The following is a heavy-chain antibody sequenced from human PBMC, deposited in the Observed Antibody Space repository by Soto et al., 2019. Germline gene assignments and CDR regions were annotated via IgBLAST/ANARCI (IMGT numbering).Heavy chain of an antibody. V-gene: IGHV4-59*08. Sequence: QVQLQESGPGLVKPSETLSLTCTVSGGSVISDYWSWIRQPPGQGLEWIGYIYYSGSSNYNPSLKIRVTIPLDTSENQFSLKLTSVTAADTAVDYCANHAGTTIPYRYDMDDWGKGTTVTVSS. D-gene: IGHD3-10*01. CDR3: ANHAGTTIPYRYDMDD. CDR2: IYYSGSS. J-gene: IGHJ6*03. CDR1: GGSVISDY.